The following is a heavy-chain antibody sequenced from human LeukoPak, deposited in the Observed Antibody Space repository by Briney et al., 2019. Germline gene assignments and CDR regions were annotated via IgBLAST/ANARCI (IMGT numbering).Heavy chain of an antibody. V-gene: IGHV3-74*01. Sequence: GGSLRLSCAASGFPFSAYWMLWARQAPGKGLVWVSRITSDGATSYADSVKGRFTISRENAKNTLYLQLNSLRAEDTAVYYCAKDRSKKVVVAATSLDYWGQGILVTVSS. D-gene: IGHD2-15*01. CDR3: AKDRSKKVVVAATSLDY. J-gene: IGHJ4*02. CDR2: ITSDGAT. CDR1: GFPFSAYW.